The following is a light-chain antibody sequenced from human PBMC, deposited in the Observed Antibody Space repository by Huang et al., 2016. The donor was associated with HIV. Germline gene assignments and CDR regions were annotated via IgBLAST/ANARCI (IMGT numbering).Light chain of an antibody. V-gene: IGKV3-15*01. CDR1: QSVGNN. Sequence: EIVLTQSPATLSVSPGGRATLSCRASQSVGNNLAWYLHKLGQPPRLLMYDASTRAAGVPATFSGSGSATEFTLTISSLQSEDSTVYYCQQYNSGGTFGQGTKLEIK. CDR2: DAS. CDR3: QQYNSGGT. J-gene: IGKJ2*01.